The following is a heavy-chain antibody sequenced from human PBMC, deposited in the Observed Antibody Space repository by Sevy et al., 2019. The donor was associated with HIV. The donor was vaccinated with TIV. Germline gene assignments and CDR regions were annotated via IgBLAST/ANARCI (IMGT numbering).Heavy chain of an antibody. CDR1: GFTFSDYW. Sequence: GGSLRLSCAASGFTFSDYWMSWVRQAPEKGLEWVANIKQDGSKKYYVDSVKGRFIMSRDKAKNSLYLEMNSLRAEDTSVYYCARLKLHYDPYYFDLWGQGTLVTVSS. CDR3: ARLKLHYDPYYFDL. J-gene: IGHJ4*02. D-gene: IGHD3-16*01. V-gene: IGHV3-7*01. CDR2: IKQDGSKK.